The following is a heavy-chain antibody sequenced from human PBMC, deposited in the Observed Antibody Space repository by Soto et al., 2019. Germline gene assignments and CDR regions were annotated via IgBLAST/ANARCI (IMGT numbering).Heavy chain of an antibody. J-gene: IGHJ6*02. D-gene: IGHD3-3*01. Sequence: GSLRLSCAASGFTFSSYAMSWVRQAPGKGLEWVSAISGSGGSTYYADSVKGRFTISRDNSKNTLYLQMNSLRAEDTAVYYCAKVSASITIFGVVLENYYGMDVWSQGTTVTVSS. CDR3: AKVSASITIFGVVLENYYGMDV. CDR2: ISGSGGST. V-gene: IGHV3-23*01. CDR1: GFTFSSYA.